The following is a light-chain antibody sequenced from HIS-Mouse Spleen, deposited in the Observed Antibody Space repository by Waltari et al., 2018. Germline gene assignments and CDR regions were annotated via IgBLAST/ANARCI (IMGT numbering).Light chain of an antibody. CDR3: CSYAGSSTWV. Sequence: QSALTQPASVSGSPGQSITISCTGTSSDVGGYNYVSWYQQHPGKAPKLMIYEGSKRPSGVSNRFSGSKSGNTASLTISGLQAEDEADYYCCSYAGSSTWVFVGGTKLTVL. CDR1: SSDVGGYNY. CDR2: EGS. V-gene: IGLV2-23*01. J-gene: IGLJ3*02.